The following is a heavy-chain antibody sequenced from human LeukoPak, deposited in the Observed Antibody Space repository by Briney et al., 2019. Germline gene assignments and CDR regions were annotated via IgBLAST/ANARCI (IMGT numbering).Heavy chain of an antibody. CDR3: ARRYFDS. J-gene: IGHJ4*02. Sequence: SGGSLRLSCAASGFTFSSYAMSWVRQAPGKGLEWVANIKQDGSEIYYVASVKGRFTISRDNTKNSLYLQMNSLRAEDTAVYYCARRYFDSWGQGTLVTVSS. CDR1: GFTFSSYA. CDR2: IKQDGSEI. V-gene: IGHV3-7*01.